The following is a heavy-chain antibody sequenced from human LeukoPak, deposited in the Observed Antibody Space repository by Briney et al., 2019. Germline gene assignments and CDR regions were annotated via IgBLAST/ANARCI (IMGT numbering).Heavy chain of an antibody. CDR1: GGSISSYY. CDR2: IYTSGST. J-gene: IGHJ3*02. Sequence: SETLSLTCTVSGGSISSYYWSWIRQPAGKGLEWIGRIYTSGSTNYNPSLKSRVTMSVDPSKNQFSLKLSSVTAADTAVYYCARVAGGSYGDHTAFDIWGQGTMVTVSS. CDR3: ARVAGGSYGDHTAFDI. D-gene: IGHD4-17*01. V-gene: IGHV4-4*07.